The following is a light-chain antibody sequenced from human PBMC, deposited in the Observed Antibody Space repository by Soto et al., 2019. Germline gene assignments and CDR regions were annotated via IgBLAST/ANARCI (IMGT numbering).Light chain of an antibody. CDR2: GAS. Sequence: EIVLTQSPATLSVSPGERATLSCRASQSVSSYLAWYQQKPGQAPRLLIYGASNRATGIPDRLSGSGSGTDFTLTISRMEPEDSAVYYCQQYGSSGTFGQGTKVDIK. CDR3: QQYGSSGT. J-gene: IGKJ1*01. CDR1: QSVSSY. V-gene: IGKV3-20*01.